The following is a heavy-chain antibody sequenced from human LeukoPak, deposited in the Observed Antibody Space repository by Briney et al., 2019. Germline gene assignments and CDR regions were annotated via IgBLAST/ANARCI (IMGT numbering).Heavy chain of an antibody. CDR2: INHSGST. D-gene: IGHD3-10*01. J-gene: IGHJ4*02. V-gene: IGHV4-34*01. CDR1: GFSFSSYA. CDR3: AKDPDSLITMVRGVILTYFDY. Sequence: GSLRLSCAASGFSFSSYAMNWIRQPPGKGLEWIGEINHSGSTNYNPSLESRVTISVDTSKNQFSLKLSSVTAADTAVYYCAKDPDSLITMVRGVILTYFDYWGQGTLVTVSS.